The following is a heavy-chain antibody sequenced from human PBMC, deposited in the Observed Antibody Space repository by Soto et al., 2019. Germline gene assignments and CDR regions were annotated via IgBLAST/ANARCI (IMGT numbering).Heavy chain of an antibody. CDR2: ISGSSGST. Sequence: EVQLLESGGGLVQPGGSLRLSCAASGFTFRSYAMSWVRQAPGKGLEWVSGISGSSGSTYYVDSVNGRFTISRDNSKNTLLLQMNSLRAEDTAMYYCAKDRDSSTAPRGGCYYWSQGNLVTVSS. V-gene: IGHV3-23*01. D-gene: IGHD2-15*01. CDR3: AKDRDSSTAPRGGCYY. CDR1: GFTFRSYA. J-gene: IGHJ4*02.